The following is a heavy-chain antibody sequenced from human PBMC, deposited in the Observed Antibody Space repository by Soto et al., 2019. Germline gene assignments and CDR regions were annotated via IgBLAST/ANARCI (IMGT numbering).Heavy chain of an antibody. CDR2: FIPSFGTS. V-gene: IGHV1-69*18. CDR3: AVWPRAEVGALDY. J-gene: IGHJ4*02. CDR1: GGTFSGFS. D-gene: IGHD3-3*01. Sequence: QVQLLQSGAGLKKPASSVGVSCKFSGGTFSGFSITWVRQPPGQGREWMGIFIPSFGTSNNAQKFKGRVTFYADETTSTTSMELSSLPSEGPSIYYCAVWPRAEVGALDYWGQGALVTVSS.